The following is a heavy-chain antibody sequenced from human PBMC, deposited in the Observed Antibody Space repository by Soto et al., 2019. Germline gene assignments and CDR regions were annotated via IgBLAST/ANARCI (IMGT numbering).Heavy chain of an antibody. CDR1: GFTFSSYS. V-gene: IGHV3-21*01. CDR2: ISSSSSYI. J-gene: IGHJ3*02. Sequence: EVQLMESGGGLVKPGGSLRLSCAASGFTFSSYSMNWVRQAPGKGLEWVSSISSSSSYIYYADSVKGRFTISRDNAKNSLYLQMNSLRAEDTAVYYCARNTLPVTTRLGAFDIWGQWTMVTVSS. D-gene: IGHD4-17*01. CDR3: ARNTLPVTTRLGAFDI.